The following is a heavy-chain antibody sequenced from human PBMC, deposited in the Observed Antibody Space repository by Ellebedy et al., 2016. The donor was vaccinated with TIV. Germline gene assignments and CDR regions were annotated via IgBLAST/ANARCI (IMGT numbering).Heavy chain of an antibody. CDR3: AEGRSGWYYFDY. CDR2: VFYSGDT. Sequence: SETLSLTCTVSGGSISTYYWSWIRQPPGKGLEWIGYVFYSGDTAQNPSLKSRITMSLDTSKNQFSLRLSSVTAADTAVYYCAEGRSGWYYFDYWGQGTLVTVSS. D-gene: IGHD6-19*01. V-gene: IGHV4-59*04. CDR1: GGSISTYY. J-gene: IGHJ4*02.